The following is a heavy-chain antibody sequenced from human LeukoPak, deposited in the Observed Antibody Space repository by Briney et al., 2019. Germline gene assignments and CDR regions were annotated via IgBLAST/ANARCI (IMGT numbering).Heavy chain of an antibody. D-gene: IGHD6-19*01. CDR1: GFTVSSNY. CDR2: IYSADST. CDR3: ARFSSGWYYFDY. V-gene: IGHV3-53*01. J-gene: IGHJ4*02. Sequence: GGSLRLSCAASGFTVSSNYMSWVRQAPGKGLEWVSIIYSADSTYYADSVKGRFTISRDNSKNTLYLQMNSLRAEDTAVYYCARFSSGWYYFDYWGQGTLVTVSS.